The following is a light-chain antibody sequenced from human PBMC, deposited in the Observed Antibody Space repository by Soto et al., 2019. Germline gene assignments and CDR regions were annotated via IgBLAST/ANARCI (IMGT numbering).Light chain of an antibody. CDR2: EVS. J-gene: IGLJ2*01. CDR1: SSDVGAYNY. CDR3: QAYDSSLSGSVV. Sequence: QSALTQPASVSGSPGQSITISCTGTSSDVGAYNYVSWYQQYPGKAPKFMIYEVSNRPSGVSNRFSGSKSGNTASLTISGLQAEDEADYYCQAYDSSLSGSVVFGGGTKLTVL. V-gene: IGLV2-14*01.